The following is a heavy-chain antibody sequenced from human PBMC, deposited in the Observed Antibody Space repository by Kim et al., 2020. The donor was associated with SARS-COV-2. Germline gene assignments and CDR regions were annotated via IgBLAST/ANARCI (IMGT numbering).Heavy chain of an antibody. J-gene: IGHJ2*01. V-gene: IGHV3-53*04. CDR2: FFSGGDT. CDR1: GFTVSSNY. CDR3: ARGGGSGSDYLYWYFDL. Sequence: GGSLRLSCAASGFTVSSNYMIWVRQAPGKGLEWVSVFFSGGDTYYADSVKGRVTISRHNSRNTLYLQMNSLRPEDTAFYYCARGGGSGSDYLYWYFDLWGRGTLVTVSS. D-gene: IGHD3-10*01.